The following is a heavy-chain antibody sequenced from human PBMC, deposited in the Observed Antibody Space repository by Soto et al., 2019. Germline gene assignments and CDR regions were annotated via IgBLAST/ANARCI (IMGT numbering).Heavy chain of an antibody. V-gene: IGHV3-21*01. CDR1: GFTFSIYS. J-gene: IGHJ6*02. CDR3: ARDLAHSSTSSDV. Sequence: GSLRLSCADSGFTFSIYSINWVRQAPGKGLEWVSSISSSSSYIYYADSVKGRFTISRDNAKNSLYLQMNSLRAEDTAVYYCARDLAHSSTSSDVWGQGTTVTVSS. D-gene: IGHD2-2*01. CDR2: ISSSSSYI.